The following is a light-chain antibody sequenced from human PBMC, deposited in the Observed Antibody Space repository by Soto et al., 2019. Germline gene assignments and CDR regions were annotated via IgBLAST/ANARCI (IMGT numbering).Light chain of an antibody. J-gene: IGLJ2*01. CDR2: EDT. Sequence: SYELTQPPSVSVSPGQTARITCSGDTLGDKFVSWYQQKSGQSPLLVINEDTRRPSRIHDRFSGSNSGNTATLTISGTQPLDEAVYYCQTWDTDNVFFGGGTKLTVL. V-gene: IGLV3-1*01. CDR3: QTWDTDNVF. CDR1: TLGDKF.